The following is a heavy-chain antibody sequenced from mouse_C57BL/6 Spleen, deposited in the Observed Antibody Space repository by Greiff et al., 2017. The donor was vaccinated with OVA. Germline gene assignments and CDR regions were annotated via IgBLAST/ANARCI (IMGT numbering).Heavy chain of an antibody. CDR2: ISSGGSYT. CDR1: GFTFSSYG. D-gene: IGHD2-2*01. V-gene: IGHV5-6*01. J-gene: IGHJ2*01. CDR3: AGRHGYYFDY. Sequence: EVQGVESGGDLVKPGGSLKLSCAASGFTFSSYGMSWVRQTPDKRLEWVATISSGGSYTYYPDSVKGRFTISRDNAKNTLYLQMSSLKSEDTAMYYCAGRHGYYFDYWGQGTTLTVSS.